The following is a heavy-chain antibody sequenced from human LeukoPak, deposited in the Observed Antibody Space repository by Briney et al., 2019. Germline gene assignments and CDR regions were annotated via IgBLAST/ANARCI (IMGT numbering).Heavy chain of an antibody. J-gene: IGHJ5*02. V-gene: IGHV1-69*04. D-gene: IGHD1-1*01. Sequence: GASVKVSCKASGGTFSSYAISWVRQAPGQGLEWMGRIIPILGIANYAQKFQGRVTITADKSTSTAYMELRSLRSDDTAVYYCARDITTGTTRFDPWGQGTLVTVSS. CDR2: IIPILGIA. CDR3: ARDITTGTTRFDP. CDR1: GGTFSSYA.